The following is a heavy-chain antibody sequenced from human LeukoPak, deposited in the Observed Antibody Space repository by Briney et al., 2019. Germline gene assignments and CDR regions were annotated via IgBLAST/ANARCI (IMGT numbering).Heavy chain of an antibody. Sequence: SETLSLTCAVYGGSFSGYYWSWIRQPPGKGLEWIGEINHSGSTNYNPSLKSRVTISVDTSKNQFSLKLSSVTAADTAVYYCARSRGQLVRYYYYGMDDWGQGTTVTVSS. J-gene: IGHJ6*02. CDR1: GGSFSGYY. D-gene: IGHD6-13*01. CDR2: INHSGST. CDR3: ARSRGQLVRYYYYGMDD. V-gene: IGHV4-34*01.